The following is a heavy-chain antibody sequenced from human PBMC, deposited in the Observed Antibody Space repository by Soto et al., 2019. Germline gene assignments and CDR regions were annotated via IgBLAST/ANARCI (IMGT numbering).Heavy chain of an antibody. CDR2: VNPSGGHT. J-gene: IGHJ4*02. CDR3: ARGGHVVVVTAALDY. CDR1: GDTFTDYY. D-gene: IGHD2-21*02. Sequence: GASVKVSCKASGDTFTDYYIHWVRQAPGQGLEWMGTVNPSGGHTTYAQHFLGRVTMTRDTSTSTLYMELTSLTSDDTAIYYRARGGHVVVVTAALDYWGQGTLVTVSS. V-gene: IGHV1-46*01.